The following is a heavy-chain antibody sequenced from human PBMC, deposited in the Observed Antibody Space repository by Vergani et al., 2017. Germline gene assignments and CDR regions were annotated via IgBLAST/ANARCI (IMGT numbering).Heavy chain of an antibody. V-gene: IGHV3-23*01. CDR2: ISGSGGST. Sequence: EVQLLESGGGLVQPGGSLRLSCAASGFTFSSYAMSWVRQAPGKGLEWVSAISGSGGSTYYADSVKGRFTISRDNSKNTLYLQMNSLRAEDTAVYYRAKARDFWSESDWFDPWGQGTLVTVSS. CDR1: GFTFSSYA. J-gene: IGHJ5*02. D-gene: IGHD3-3*01. CDR3: AKARDFWSESDWFDP.